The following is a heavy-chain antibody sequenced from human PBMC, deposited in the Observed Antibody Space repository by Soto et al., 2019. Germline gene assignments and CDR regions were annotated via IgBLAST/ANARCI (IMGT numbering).Heavy chain of an antibody. V-gene: IGHV3-15*07. Sequence: EVQLVESGGGLVKPGGSLRLSCAASGFTFSNAWMNWVRQAPGKGLEWVGRIKSKTDGGTTDYAAPVKGRFTISRDDSKNTLYLQMNSLKTEDTAVYYCTTSHVLLWFGELWGSLGAFDIWGQGTMVTVSS. J-gene: IGHJ3*02. CDR3: TTSHVLLWFGELWGSLGAFDI. CDR2: IKSKTDGGTT. CDR1: GFTFSNAW. D-gene: IGHD3-10*01.